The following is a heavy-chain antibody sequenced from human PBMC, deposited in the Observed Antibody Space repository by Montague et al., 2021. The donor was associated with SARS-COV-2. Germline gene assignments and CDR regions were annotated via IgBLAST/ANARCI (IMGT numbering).Heavy chain of an antibody. CDR1: GGSIGSDNW. V-gene: IGHV4-4*02. CDR3: ALPLGGARFDP. J-gene: IGHJ5*02. CDR2: IFHSGTT. D-gene: IGHD3-16*01. Sequence: SETLSLTCTVSGGSIGSDNWWTWVRQPPGTGLEWIGDIFHSGTTNYNPSLKSRLTISVDKSKNQISLKLISVTAADTAMYYCALPLGGARFDPWGQGTPVTVSS.